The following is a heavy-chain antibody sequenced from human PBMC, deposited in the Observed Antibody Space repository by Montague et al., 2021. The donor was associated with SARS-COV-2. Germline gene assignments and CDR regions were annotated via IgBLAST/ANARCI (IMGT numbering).Heavy chain of an antibody. Sequence: SETLSLTCAVSGGSISPYYWSWIRQPPGKGLEWIGYIYSSGGTNYNPSLKSRVTLSLDAAKNHFSLRLRSVTAADTAVYYCARRTDILTGYYDYWGQGILVSVAS. J-gene: IGHJ4*02. CDR1: GGSISPYY. D-gene: IGHD3-9*01. CDR2: IYSSGGT. CDR3: ARRTDILTGYYDY. V-gene: IGHV4-59*01.